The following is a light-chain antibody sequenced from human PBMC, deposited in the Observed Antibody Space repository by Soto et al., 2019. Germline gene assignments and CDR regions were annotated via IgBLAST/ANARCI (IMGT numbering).Light chain of an antibody. CDR3: CSYAGSYPLGWV. V-gene: IGLV2-11*01. CDR2: DVS. Sequence: QSVLTQPRSVSGSPGQSVTISCTGTSSDVGGYNYVSWYQQHPGKAPKLMIYDVSKRPSGVPDRFSGSKSGNTASLTISGLQAEDEADYYCCSYAGSYPLGWVFGGGTKVTVL. CDR1: SSDVGGYNY. J-gene: IGLJ3*02.